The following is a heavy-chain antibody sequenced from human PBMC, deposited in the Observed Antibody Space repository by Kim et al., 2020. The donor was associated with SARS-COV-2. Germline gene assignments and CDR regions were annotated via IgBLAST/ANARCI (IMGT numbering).Heavy chain of an antibody. V-gene: IGHV3-23*01. J-gene: IGHJ4*02. CDR3: AKKFHYGSGSYLYYFDY. D-gene: IGHD3-10*01. Sequence: VRCRFTNSRDNSKNTLYLQMNSLRAEDTAVYYCAKKFHYGSGSYLYYFDYWGQGTLVTVSS.